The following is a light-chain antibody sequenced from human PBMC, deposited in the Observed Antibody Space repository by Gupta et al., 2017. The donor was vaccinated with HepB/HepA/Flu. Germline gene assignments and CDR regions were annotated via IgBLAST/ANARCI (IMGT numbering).Light chain of an antibody. V-gene: IGKV1-39*01. CDR2: AAS. CDR3: QQSYSTIFT. J-gene: IGKJ3*01. Sequence: DIQMTQSPPSLSASVGDRVTITCRASQSISSYLNWYQQKPGKAPKLLIYAASSLQSGVPSRFSGSGSGTDFTLTISSLQPEDFATYYCQQSYSTIFTFGPGTKVDIE. CDR1: QSISSY.